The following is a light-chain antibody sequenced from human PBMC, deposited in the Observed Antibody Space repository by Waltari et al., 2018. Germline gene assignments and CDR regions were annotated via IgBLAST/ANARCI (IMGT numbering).Light chain of an antibody. V-gene: IGLV2-14*03. CDR1: SSDVGAYNY. Sequence: QSALTQPASVSGSPGPSIAISCTGTSSDVGAYNYVPWYQQHPGKAPRLMIQDVTYRPSGVSDRFSGSKSGNTASLTISGLQAEDEADYYCGSYTNTGTILFGGGTKLTVL. J-gene: IGLJ2*01. CDR3: GSYTNTGTIL. CDR2: DVT.